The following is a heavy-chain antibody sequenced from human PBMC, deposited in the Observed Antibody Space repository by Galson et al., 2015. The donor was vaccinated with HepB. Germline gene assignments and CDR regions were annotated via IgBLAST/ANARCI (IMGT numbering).Heavy chain of an antibody. CDR1: GFTFDDCA. CDR2: ISWNSGSI. CDR3: AKAGPRTVVPAAGVHAFDI. V-gene: IGHV3-9*01. Sequence: SLRLSCAASGFTFDDCAMHWVRQAPGKGLEWVSGISWNSGSIGYADSVKGRFTISRDNAKNSLYLQMNSLRAEDTALYYCAKAGPRTVVPAAGVHAFDIWGQGTMVTVSS. J-gene: IGHJ3*02. D-gene: IGHD2-2*01.